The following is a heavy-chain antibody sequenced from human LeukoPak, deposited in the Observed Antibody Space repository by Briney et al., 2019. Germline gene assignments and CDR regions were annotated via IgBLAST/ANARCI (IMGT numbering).Heavy chain of an antibody. CDR2: IRSKPYGATT. D-gene: IGHD2/OR15-2a*01. J-gene: IGHJ4*02. CDR1: GFTFGDYA. V-gene: IGHV3-49*04. CDR3: SPKISLLRH. Sequence: PGGSLRLSCTASGFTFGDYAMSWVRQAPGKGLEWVGFIRSKPYGATTEYAASVKGRFTMSIDDSKSIAYLQMNSLKTEDTAVYYCSPKISLLRHWGQGTLVTVSS.